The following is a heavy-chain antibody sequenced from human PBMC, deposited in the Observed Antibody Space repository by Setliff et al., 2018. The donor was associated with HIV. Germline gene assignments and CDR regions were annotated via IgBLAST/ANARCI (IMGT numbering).Heavy chain of an antibody. Sequence: PSETLSLTCSVPGDSISSSYWSWIRQPPGKGLECIGYVHYSGNTNYNPSLKSRLTISVDTSKNQFSLKLSSVTAADTAMYYCARLNFRSDPYYFDYWGQGTLVTVSS. CDR1: GDSISSSY. V-gene: IGHV4-59*08. CDR2: VHYSGNT. D-gene: IGHD2-21*01. J-gene: IGHJ4*02. CDR3: ARLNFRSDPYYFDY.